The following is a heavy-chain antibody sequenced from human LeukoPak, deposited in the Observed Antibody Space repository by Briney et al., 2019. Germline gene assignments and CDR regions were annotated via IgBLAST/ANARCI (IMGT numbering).Heavy chain of an antibody. CDR1: GFTFSSYS. Sequence: GESLRLSCAASGFTFSSYSMNWVRQAPGKGLEWVSSISSSSSYIYYADSVKGRFTISRDNAKNSLYLQMNSLRAEDTALYYCAKDKIGRQEFLGAFDIWGQGTMVTVSS. D-gene: IGHD3-10*01. J-gene: IGHJ3*02. V-gene: IGHV3-21*04. CDR2: ISSSSSYI. CDR3: AKDKIGRQEFLGAFDI.